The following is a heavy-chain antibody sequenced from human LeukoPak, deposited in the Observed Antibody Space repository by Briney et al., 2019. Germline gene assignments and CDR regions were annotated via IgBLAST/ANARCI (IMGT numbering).Heavy chain of an antibody. CDR1: GFTFSDYW. Sequence: PGGSLRLSCVASGFTFSDYWMNWVRQAPGKGLEWVSAISGSGGSTYYADSVKGRFTISRDNSKNTLYLQMNSLRAEDTAVYYCAKEAYDSSGYSDYWGQGTLVTVSS. CDR2: ISGSGGST. V-gene: IGHV3-23*01. J-gene: IGHJ4*02. CDR3: AKEAYDSSGYSDY. D-gene: IGHD3-22*01.